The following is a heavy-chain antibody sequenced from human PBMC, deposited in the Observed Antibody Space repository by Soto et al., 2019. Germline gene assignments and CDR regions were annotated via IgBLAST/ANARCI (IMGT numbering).Heavy chain of an antibody. CDR2: IIPILGIA. CDR3: AGGRAGTLRVESDGMGV. D-gene: IGHD6-19*01. J-gene: IGHJ6*02. CDR1: GGTFSSYT. Sequence: QVQLVQSGAEVKKPGSSVKVSCKASGGTFSSYTISWVRQAPGQGLEWMGRIIPILGIANYAQKFQGRVTITADKSTSTAYVELSSLRSEDTAVSYCAGGRAGTLRVESDGMGVWGQGTTVTVSS. V-gene: IGHV1-69*02.